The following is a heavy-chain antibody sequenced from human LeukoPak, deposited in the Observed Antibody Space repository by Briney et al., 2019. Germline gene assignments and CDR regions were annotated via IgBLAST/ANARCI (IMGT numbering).Heavy chain of an antibody. D-gene: IGHD3-22*01. CDR1: GYTFTSYY. V-gene: IGHV1-46*01. CDR3: AREPSHYYDSSGFQDY. CDR2: INPSGGST. Sequence: GASVKVSCKASGYTFTSYYMHWVRQAPGQGLEWMGIINPSGGSTSYAQKSQGRVTMTRDTSTSTVYMELSSLRSEDTAVYYCAREPSHYYDSSGFQDYWGQGTLVTVSS. J-gene: IGHJ4*02.